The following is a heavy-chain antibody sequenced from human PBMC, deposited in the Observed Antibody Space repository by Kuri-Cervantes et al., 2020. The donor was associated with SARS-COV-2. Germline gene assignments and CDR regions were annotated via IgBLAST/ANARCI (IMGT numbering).Heavy chain of an antibody. CDR2: IRSKAYGGTT. Sequence: GGSLRLSCTASGFTFGDYAMSWVRQAPGKGLEWVGFIRSKAYGGTTEYAASVKGRFTISRDYSKSIAYLQMNSLKTEDTAVYYCTRDVRDYSSGYSNWGQGTLVTVSS. CDR3: TRDVRDYSSGYSN. CDR1: GFTFGDYA. V-gene: IGHV3-49*04. D-gene: IGHD3-22*01. J-gene: IGHJ4*02.